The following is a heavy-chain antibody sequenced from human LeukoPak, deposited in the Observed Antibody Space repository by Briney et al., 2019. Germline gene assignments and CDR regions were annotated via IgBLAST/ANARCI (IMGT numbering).Heavy chain of an antibody. CDR1: GYTFTHYY. CDR2: INPSGGGT. CDR3: ARRKGDAFDI. V-gene: IGHV1-46*01. Sequence: GASVKVSCKASGYTFTHYYLYWLRQAPGQGPECMGLINPSGGGTSFAQKFQGRVSMTRDMSTSTVYIDLNSLKSDDTAIYYCARRKGDAFDIWGQGTLVNVFS. J-gene: IGHJ3*02.